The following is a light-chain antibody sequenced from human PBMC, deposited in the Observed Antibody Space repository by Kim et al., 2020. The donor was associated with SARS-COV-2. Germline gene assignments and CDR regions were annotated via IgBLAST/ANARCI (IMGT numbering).Light chain of an antibody. CDR2: NVS. CDR1: SSDVGTYNH. V-gene: IGLV2-14*03. Sequence: SITISCTGTSSDVGTYNHVSWYQQHPDKAPKLLLYNVSERPSGISNRFSGSKSGNTASLTISGLQAEDEADYYCSSHTSRSTLVVFGGGTQLTVL. CDR3: SSHTSRSTLVV. J-gene: IGLJ2*01.